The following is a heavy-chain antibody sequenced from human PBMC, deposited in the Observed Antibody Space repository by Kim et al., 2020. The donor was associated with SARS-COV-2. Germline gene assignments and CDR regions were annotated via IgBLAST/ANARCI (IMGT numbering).Heavy chain of an antibody. V-gene: IGHV1-69*04. Sequence: AKKFQGRVTITADKSTSTAYMELCSLRSEDTAVYYCARATLGGSGSYLGYWGQGTLVTVSS. CDR3: ARATLGGSGSYLGY. D-gene: IGHD3-10*01. J-gene: IGHJ4*02.